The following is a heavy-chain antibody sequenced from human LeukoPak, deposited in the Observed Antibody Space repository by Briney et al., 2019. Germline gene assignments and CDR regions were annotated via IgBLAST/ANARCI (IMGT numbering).Heavy chain of an antibody. CDR2: ISSTSSYI. J-gene: IGHJ4*02. Sequence: PGGSLRLSCVASGFIFSSYTLNWVRQAPGKGLEWVSSISSTSSYIYYADSVKGRFTISRDNAKNSLYLQMNSLRAEDTAVYYCARVKPGIAVGIDYWGQGTLVTVSS. D-gene: IGHD6-19*01. V-gene: IGHV3-21*01. CDR1: GFIFSSYT. CDR3: ARVKPGIAVGIDY.